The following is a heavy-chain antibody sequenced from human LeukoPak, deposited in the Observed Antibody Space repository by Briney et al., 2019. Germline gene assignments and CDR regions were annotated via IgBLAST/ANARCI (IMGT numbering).Heavy chain of an antibody. Sequence: SETLSLTCAVYGGSFSGYYWSWIRQPPGKGLEWIGEINHSGSTNYNPSLKSRVTISVDTSKNQFSLKLSSVTAADTAVYFCARDPYYYDRSGGFDPWGQGTLVTVSS. CDR1: GGSFSGYY. J-gene: IGHJ5*02. D-gene: IGHD3-22*01. V-gene: IGHV4-34*01. CDR2: INHSGST. CDR3: ARDPYYYDRSGGFDP.